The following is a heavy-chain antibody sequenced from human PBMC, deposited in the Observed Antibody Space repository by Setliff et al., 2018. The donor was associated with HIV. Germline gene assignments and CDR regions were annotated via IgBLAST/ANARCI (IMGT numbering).Heavy chain of an antibody. Sequence: ASVKVSCKASGYTFTSNHMHWGRQAPGQGLEWMGTINPSGGDTIYAPEFQGRVTMTTDTSTRTAYMELSGLTSEDTAVYYCAREARYQDRYYYYMDVWGKGTTVTVSS. CDR1: GYTFTSNH. V-gene: IGHV1-46*03. CDR2: INPSGGDT. CDR3: AREARYQDRYYYYMDV. J-gene: IGHJ6*03. D-gene: IGHD1-20*01.